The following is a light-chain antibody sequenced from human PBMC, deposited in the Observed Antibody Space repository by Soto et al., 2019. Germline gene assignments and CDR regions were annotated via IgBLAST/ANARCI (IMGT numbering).Light chain of an antibody. Sequence: QSVLTQPPSVSAAPGQKVTISCSGSSSNIGNNYVFWYQQLPGTAPKLLIYDNDKRPSGIPDRFSGSKSGTSATLGITGLQTGDEDDYYCATWDRSLSVGVFGGGTKLTVI. J-gene: IGLJ2*01. V-gene: IGLV1-51*01. CDR1: SSNIGNNY. CDR3: ATWDRSLSVGV. CDR2: DND.